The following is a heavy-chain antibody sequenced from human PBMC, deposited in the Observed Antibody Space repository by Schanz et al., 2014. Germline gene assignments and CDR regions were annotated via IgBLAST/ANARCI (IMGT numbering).Heavy chain of an antibody. J-gene: IGHJ3*01. CDR1: GFTFSSYA. CDR3: ARDGGRDGYNLAFDV. D-gene: IGHD5-12*01. V-gene: IGHV3-23*01. Sequence: EVQLLESGGGLVQPGGSLRLSCAASGFTFSSYAMSWVRQAPGKGLEWVSTVYMSAASTRYADSVKGRFIISRDSSKNTLFLQMNSLRPEDTAVYFCARDGGRDGYNLAFDVWGQGTLVTVSS. CDR2: VYMSAAST.